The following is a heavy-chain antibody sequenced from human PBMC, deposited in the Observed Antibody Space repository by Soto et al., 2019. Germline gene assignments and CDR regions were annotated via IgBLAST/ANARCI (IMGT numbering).Heavy chain of an antibody. Sequence: QVQLVQSGAEVKKPGSSVKVSCKASGGTFSSYAISWVRQAPRQGLEWMGGIIPIFGTANYAQKFQGRVTIPADKSTSTAYMELSSLRSEDTAVYYCARGYDSSGYHHYYYYGMDVWGQGTTVTVSS. D-gene: IGHD3-22*01. CDR1: GGTFSSYA. J-gene: IGHJ6*02. CDR2: IIPIFGTA. V-gene: IGHV1-69*06. CDR3: ARGYDSSGYHHYYYYGMDV.